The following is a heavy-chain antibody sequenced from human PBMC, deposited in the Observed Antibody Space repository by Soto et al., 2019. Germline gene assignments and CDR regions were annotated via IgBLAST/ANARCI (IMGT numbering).Heavy chain of an antibody. CDR2: ISGSGGGT. CDR3: ARIPHRYDALTGPGY. D-gene: IGHD3-9*01. CDR1: GFTFGNYA. V-gene: IGHV3-23*01. Sequence: EVRLLESGGGIVQPGGSLRLSCAASGFTFGNYAMTWVRQAPGKGLECVSRISGSGGGTYYADSVKGRFTISRANSENTLNLHLNSLRVENTARYYCARIPHRYDALTGPGYWGQGALVTVSS. J-gene: IGHJ4*02.